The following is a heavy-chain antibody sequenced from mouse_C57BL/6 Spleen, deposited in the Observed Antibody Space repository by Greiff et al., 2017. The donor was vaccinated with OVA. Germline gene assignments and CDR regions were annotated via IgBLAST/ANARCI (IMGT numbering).Heavy chain of an antibody. V-gene: IGHV1-69*01. CDR2: IDPSDSYT. CDR3: ARGGYGHAMDY. J-gene: IGHJ4*01. CDR1: GYTFTSYW. Sequence: QVQLQQPGAELVMPGASVKLSCKASGYTFTSYWMHWVKQRPGQGLEWIGEIDPSDSYTNYNQKFKGKSTLTVDKSSSTAYMQLSSLTSEDSAVYCCARGGYGHAMDYWGQGTSVTASS. D-gene: IGHD1-1*02.